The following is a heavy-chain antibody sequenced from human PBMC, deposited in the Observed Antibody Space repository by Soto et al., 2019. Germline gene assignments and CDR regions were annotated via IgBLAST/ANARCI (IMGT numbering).Heavy chain of an antibody. CDR2: IYYSGST. Sequence: SETLSLTCAVYGGSFSGYYWSWIRQPPGKGLEWIGSIYYSGSTYYNPSLKSRVTISVDTSKNQFSLKLSSVTAADTAVYYCARLRDDFWSGYYFFDPWGQGTLVTAPQ. CDR1: GGSFSGYY. CDR3: ARLRDDFWSGYYFFDP. V-gene: IGHV4-34*01. D-gene: IGHD3-3*01. J-gene: IGHJ5*02.